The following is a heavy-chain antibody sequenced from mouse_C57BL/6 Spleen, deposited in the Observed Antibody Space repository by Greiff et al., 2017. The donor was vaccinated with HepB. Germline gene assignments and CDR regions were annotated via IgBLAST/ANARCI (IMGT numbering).Heavy chain of an antibody. V-gene: IGHV1-81*01. J-gene: IGHJ3*01. CDR2: IYTRSGNT. CDR3: ARGDGYDGVWFAY. D-gene: IGHD2-2*01. Sequence: QVQLLQSGAELARPGASVKLSCKASGYTFTSYGISWVKQRTGQGLEWIGEIYTRSGNTYYNEKFKGTATLTADKTSSTAYMELRSLPTEDAAVYFCARGDGYDGVWFAYWGQGTLVTVAA. CDR1: GYTFTSYG.